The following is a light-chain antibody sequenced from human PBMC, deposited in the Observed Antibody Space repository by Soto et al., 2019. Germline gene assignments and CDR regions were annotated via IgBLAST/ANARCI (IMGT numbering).Light chain of an antibody. CDR2: SAS. V-gene: IGKV3-20*01. J-gene: IGKJ2*01. Sequence: ETVLTQSPGTLSLSPGERATLSCRASQSVSSRYLAWYQQKPGQAPRLLIYSASNRATGIPDRFSGSGFGTEFTLTISRLEPEDFAVYYCQQYITSPPMYTFGQGTKLEIK. CDR1: QSVSSRY. CDR3: QQYITSPPMYT.